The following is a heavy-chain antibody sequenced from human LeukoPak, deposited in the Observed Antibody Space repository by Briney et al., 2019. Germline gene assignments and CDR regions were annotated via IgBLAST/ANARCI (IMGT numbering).Heavy chain of an antibody. CDR2: ISSSGSTI. V-gene: IGHV3-48*04. D-gene: IGHD1-1*01. Sequence: GGSLRLSCAASGFSLSTYWMSWVRQAPGKGLEWVSYISSSGSTIYYADSVKGRFTISRDNAKNSLYLQMNSLRAEDTAVYYCARTGTTILDYWGQGTLVTVSS. J-gene: IGHJ4*02. CDR3: ARTGTTILDY. CDR1: GFSLSTYW.